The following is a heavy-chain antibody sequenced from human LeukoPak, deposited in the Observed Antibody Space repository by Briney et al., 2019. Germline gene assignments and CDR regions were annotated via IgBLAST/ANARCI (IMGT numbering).Heavy chain of an antibody. CDR2: VNGSGVVT. CDR1: GFTFSNNA. CDR3: AKHATEGGSSSTSSWDY. D-gene: IGHD2-2*01. V-gene: IGHV3-23*01. J-gene: IGHJ4*02. Sequence: GGSLRLSCAASGFTFSNNAMSWVRQAPGKGLEWVSAVNGSGVVTHYAASVRGRFTISRDNSKNTLYLEMNSLRDEDTAVYYCAKHATEGGSSSTSSWDYWGQGTLVTVSS.